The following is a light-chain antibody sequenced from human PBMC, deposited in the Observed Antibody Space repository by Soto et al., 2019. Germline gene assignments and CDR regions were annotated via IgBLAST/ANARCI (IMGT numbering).Light chain of an antibody. CDR2: KAS. Sequence: DIQMTQSPSTLSASVGDRVTITCRASQSITGWLAWYQQKPGKAPKLLIYKASSLNSGVPSRFSGSGSGTEFTLTISSLQPDDFATYYCQQYNTYSRTFGQGTKV. V-gene: IGKV1-5*03. CDR1: QSITGW. J-gene: IGKJ1*01. CDR3: QQYNTYSRT.